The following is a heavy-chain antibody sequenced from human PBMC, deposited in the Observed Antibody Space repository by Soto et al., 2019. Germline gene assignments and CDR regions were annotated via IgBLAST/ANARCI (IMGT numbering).Heavy chain of an antibody. D-gene: IGHD6-19*01. Sequence: PGGSLRLSCAASGFNFSSYTMNWVRQAPGKGLEWVSSISSSNRYIYYADSLKGRLTISRDDAKNSLYLQMNSLRAEETALYYCAKDLGGSSSGCYDYWGQGTLVTVSS. CDR2: ISSSNRYI. J-gene: IGHJ4*02. V-gene: IGHV3-21*04. CDR1: GFNFSSYT. CDR3: AKDLGGSSSGCYDY.